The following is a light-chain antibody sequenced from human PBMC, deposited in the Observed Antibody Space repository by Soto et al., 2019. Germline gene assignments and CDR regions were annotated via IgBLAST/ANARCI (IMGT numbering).Light chain of an antibody. CDR2: AAF. CDR1: QGISSY. V-gene: IGKV1-9*01. J-gene: IGKJ5*01. Sequence: DIQLTQSPSFLSASVRDRVTITCLASQGISSYLAWYQQKPRKAPKLLIYAAFTLQSGVPSRFSGGGSGTEFTLTISSLQPEDFATYYCQHLNSYPITFGQGTRLEIK. CDR3: QHLNSYPIT.